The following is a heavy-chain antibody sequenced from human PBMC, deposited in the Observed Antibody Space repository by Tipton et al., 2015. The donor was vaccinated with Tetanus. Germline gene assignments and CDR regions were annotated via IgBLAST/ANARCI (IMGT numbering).Heavy chain of an antibody. V-gene: IGHV3-21*01. Sequence: SLRLSCEVSGFIFSNYTMNWVRQAPGKGLEWVSSVSSTSTYIYYADSLKGRFTISRDNAKNSLYLQMNSLRAEDTAVYYCASGSALDYWGQGILVTVSS. CDR3: ASGSALDY. J-gene: IGHJ4*02. D-gene: IGHD6-25*01. CDR1: GFIFSNYT. CDR2: VSSTSTYI.